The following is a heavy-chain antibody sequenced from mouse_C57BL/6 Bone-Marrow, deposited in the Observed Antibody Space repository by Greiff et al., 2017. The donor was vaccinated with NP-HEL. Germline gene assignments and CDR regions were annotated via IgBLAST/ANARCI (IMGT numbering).Heavy chain of an antibody. D-gene: IGHD1-1*01. CDR2: IDPENGDT. Sequence: DVKLQESGAELVRPGASVKLSCTASGFNIKDDYMHWVKQRPEQGLEWIGWIDPENGDTEYASKFQGKATITADTSSNTAYLQLSSLTSEDTAVYYCTTFYYGSSLFAYWGQGTLVTVSA. CDR3: TTFYYGSSLFAY. CDR1: GFNIKDDY. V-gene: IGHV14-4*01. J-gene: IGHJ3*01.